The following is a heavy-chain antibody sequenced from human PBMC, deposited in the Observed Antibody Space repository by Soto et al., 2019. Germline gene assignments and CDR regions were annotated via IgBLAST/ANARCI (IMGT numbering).Heavy chain of an antibody. D-gene: IGHD1-20*01. V-gene: IGHV3-21*01. CDR2: ISKGGDYI. CDR3: AKDSGCVNNACAYDP. Sequence: VASGGGLVKPGGSLRLTCAASGFIFSDYTMNWVRQAPGKGLEWVSSISKGGDYIFYADKVKGRFTISRDNTRNSLHLQMTSLRVEDTAVYYCAKDSGCVNNACAYDPWGQGTLVTVSS. CDR1: GFIFSDYT. J-gene: IGHJ5*02.